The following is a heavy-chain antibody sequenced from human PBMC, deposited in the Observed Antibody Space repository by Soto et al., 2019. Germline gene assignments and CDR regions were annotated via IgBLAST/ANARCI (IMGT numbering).Heavy chain of an antibody. CDR1: GFTFSSYG. Sequence: GGSLRLSCAASGFTFSSYGMHWVRQAPGKGLEWVAVIWDDGSNKNYADSVKGRFTISRDNSKNTLYLQMNSLRAEDTAVYYCAREFWSGPFDYSGQGTLVTVSS. D-gene: IGHD3-3*01. CDR2: IWDDGSNK. CDR3: AREFWSGPFDY. V-gene: IGHV3-33*01. J-gene: IGHJ4*02.